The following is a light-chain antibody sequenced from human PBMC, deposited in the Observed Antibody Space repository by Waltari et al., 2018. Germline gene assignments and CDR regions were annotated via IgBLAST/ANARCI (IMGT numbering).Light chain of an antibody. V-gene: IGKV1-5*03. J-gene: IGKJ1*01. CDR3: QQYYNYPCA. Sequence: DIQMTQSPSTLSASVGDRVTLTCRASQRVSSWVAWYQQKPGKAPKLLIYKASNLKSGVPSRFSGSGSGTEFTLTISSLQPDDFATYYCQQYYNYPCAFGQGTKVEIK. CDR1: QRVSSW. CDR2: KAS.